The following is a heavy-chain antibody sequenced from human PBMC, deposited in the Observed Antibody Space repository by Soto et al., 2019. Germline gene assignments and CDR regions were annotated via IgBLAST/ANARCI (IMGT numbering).Heavy chain of an antibody. Sequence: GGSLRLSCSASGFTFSSYAMHWVRQAPGKGLEYVSAISSNGGSTYYADSVKGRFTISRDNSKNTLYLQMSSLRAEDTAVYYCVKDWEVEVGTMIGKGEYYYGMDVWGQGTTVTVSS. D-gene: IGHD3-22*01. V-gene: IGHV3-64D*08. CDR2: ISSNGGST. CDR3: VKDWEVEVGTMIGKGEYYYGMDV. CDR1: GFTFSSYA. J-gene: IGHJ6*02.